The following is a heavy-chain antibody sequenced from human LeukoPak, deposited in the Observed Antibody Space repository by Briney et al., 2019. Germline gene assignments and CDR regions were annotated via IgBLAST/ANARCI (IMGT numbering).Heavy chain of an antibody. CDR2: ISYDGSNK. D-gene: IGHD3-3*01. V-gene: IGHV3-30-3*01. CDR3: ARGSAIFGVVITPYYYYGMDV. Sequence: QPGRSLRLSCAASGFTFRSYAMHWVRQAPGKGLEWVAVISYDGSNKYYADSVKGRFTISRDNSKNTLYLQMNSLRAEDTAVYYCARGSAIFGVVITPYYYYGMDVWGQGTTVTVSS. CDR1: GFTFRSYA. J-gene: IGHJ6*02.